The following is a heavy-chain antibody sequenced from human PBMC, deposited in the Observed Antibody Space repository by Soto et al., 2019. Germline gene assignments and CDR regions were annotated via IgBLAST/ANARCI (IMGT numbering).Heavy chain of an antibody. J-gene: IGHJ6*03. CDR3: ARGPPYSGSWYVYYYMDV. D-gene: IGHD6-13*01. CDR1: GYTFTSYA. V-gene: IGHV1-3*01. Sequence: ASVKVSCKASGYTFTSYAMHWVRQAPGQRLEWMGWINAGNGNTKYSQKFQGRVTITRDTSASTTYMELSSLRSEDTAVYYCARGPPYSGSWYVYYYMDVWGKGPTVRVSS. CDR2: INAGNGNT.